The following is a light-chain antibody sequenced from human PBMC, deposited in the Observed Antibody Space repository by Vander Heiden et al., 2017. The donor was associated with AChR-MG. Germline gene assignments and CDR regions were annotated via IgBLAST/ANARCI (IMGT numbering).Light chain of an antibody. CDR2: AAS. CDR1: QSVNHY. Sequence: DIQMTQSPSSLSASVGDRVAITCRASQSVNHYLNWYQQKPGKAPNLLIYAASSLQSGVPSRFSGSGSGTDFTLTISSLQPEDFATYYCQQSNSIPSTFRQETNLEIK. J-gene: IGKJ2*01. CDR3: QQSNSIPST. V-gene: IGKV1-39*01.